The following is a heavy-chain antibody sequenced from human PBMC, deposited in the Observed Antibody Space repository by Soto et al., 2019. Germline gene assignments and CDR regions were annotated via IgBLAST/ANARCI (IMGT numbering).Heavy chain of an antibody. CDR3: ARPREGIAADRTRVYYGMVV. V-gene: IGHV1-18*04. CDR1: GYTFTSYG. CDR2: ISAYNGNT. J-gene: IGHJ6*02. D-gene: IGHD6-13*01. Sequence: GASVKVSCKASGYTFTSYGISWLRQAPGQGLEWMGWISAYNGNTNYAQKLQGRVTMTTDTSTSRAYMELRSVRSDDTAVYYSARPREGIAADRTRVYYGMVVWGQGTTVTVSS.